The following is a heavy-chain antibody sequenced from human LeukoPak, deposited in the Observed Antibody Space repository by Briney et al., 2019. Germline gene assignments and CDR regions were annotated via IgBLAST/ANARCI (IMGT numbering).Heavy chain of an antibody. CDR3: ARPSPPGDGYNPPDH. J-gene: IGHJ4*02. CDR1: GFNFDNFA. D-gene: IGHD5-24*01. V-gene: IGHV3-30*04. CDR2: ISHDGRTK. Sequence: GGSLRLSCVVSGFNFDNFAMHWVRQPLGKGLEWVAVISHDGRTKYYADSMKGRITISRGNSKNTLFLLMNNLRSEDTAVYFCARPSPPGDGYNPPDHWGQGTLVTVSS.